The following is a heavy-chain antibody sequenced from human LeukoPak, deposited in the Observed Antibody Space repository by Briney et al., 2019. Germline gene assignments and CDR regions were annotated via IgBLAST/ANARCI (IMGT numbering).Heavy chain of an antibody. V-gene: IGHV4-39*01. J-gene: IGHJ5*02. Sequence: SETLSLTCTVSGGPISSSSYYWGWIRQPPGKGLEWIGSIYYSGGTYYNPSLKSRVIISVDTSKNQLSLKLNSVTAADTAVYYCASPPPYSSSWYNWFDPWGQGTLVTVSS. CDR2: IYYSGGT. CDR1: GGPISSSSYY. D-gene: IGHD6-13*01. CDR3: ASPPPYSSSWYNWFDP.